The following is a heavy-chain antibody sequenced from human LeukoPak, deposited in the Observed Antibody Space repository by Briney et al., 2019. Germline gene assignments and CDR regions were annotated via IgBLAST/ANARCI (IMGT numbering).Heavy chain of an antibody. CDR2: ISGSGGRT. CDR1: GFTFSSYA. Sequence: GGSLRLSCAPSGFTFSSYAMSWVRQAPGKGLEWVSGISGSGGRTYYADSKKGRFTISRDNSKNTLYLRMNSLRVEDTAVYYCAKDLDSSGYYGGDYWGQGTLVTVSS. V-gene: IGHV3-23*01. D-gene: IGHD3-22*01. J-gene: IGHJ4*02. CDR3: AKDLDSSGYYGGDY.